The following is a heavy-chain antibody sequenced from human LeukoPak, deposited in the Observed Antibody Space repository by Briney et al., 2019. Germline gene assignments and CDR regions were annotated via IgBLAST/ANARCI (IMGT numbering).Heavy chain of an antibody. J-gene: IGHJ4*02. Sequence: PGGSLRLSCAASGFTFSSYSMNWVRQAPGKGLEWVSYISSSSSTIDYADSVKGRFTISRDNAKNSLYLQMNSLRAEDTAVYYCARKRGESNFDDYGGQGTLVTVSS. D-gene: IGHD4-11*01. CDR3: ARKRGESNFDDY. V-gene: IGHV3-48*04. CDR1: GFTFSSYS. CDR2: ISSSSSTI.